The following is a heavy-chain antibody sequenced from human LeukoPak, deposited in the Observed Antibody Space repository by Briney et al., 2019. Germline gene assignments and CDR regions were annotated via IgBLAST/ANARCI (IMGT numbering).Heavy chain of an antibody. CDR1: GFTFSSYG. CDR2: IRYDGSNK. J-gene: IGHJ4*02. Sequence: GGSLRLSCAASGFTFSSYGMHWVRQAPGKGLDWVAFIRYDGSNKYYADSVKGRFTISRDNSKNTLYLQMNSLRAEDTAVYYCAKEGDIVATFDYWGQGTLVTVSS. CDR3: AKEGDIVATFDY. V-gene: IGHV3-30*02. D-gene: IGHD5-12*01.